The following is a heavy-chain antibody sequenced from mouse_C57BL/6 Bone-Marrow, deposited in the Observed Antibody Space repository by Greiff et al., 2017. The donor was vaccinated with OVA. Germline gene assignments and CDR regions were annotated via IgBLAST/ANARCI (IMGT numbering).Heavy chain of an antibody. V-gene: IGHV1-15*01. D-gene: IGHD3-2*02. CDR2: IDPETGGT. CDR1: GYTFTDYE. J-gene: IGHJ2*01. CDR3: TRDSSGYGVDY. Sequence: QVQLQQSGAELVRPGASVTLSCKASGYTFTDYEMHWVKQTPVHGLEWIGAIDPETGGTAYNQKFKGKAILTADKSSSTAYMELRSLTSEDSAVYYCTRDSSGYGVDYWGQGTTLTVSS.